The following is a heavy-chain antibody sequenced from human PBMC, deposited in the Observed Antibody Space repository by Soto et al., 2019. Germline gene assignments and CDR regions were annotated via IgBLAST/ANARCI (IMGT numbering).Heavy chain of an antibody. V-gene: IGHV1-18*04. CDR2: ISAYNGNT. CDR1: GYTFTSYG. J-gene: IGHJ6*01. D-gene: IGHD6-13*01. CDR3: ARDGGYIAAAGTNYYYGMDV. Sequence: QVQLVQSGAEVKKPGASVKVSCKASGYTFTSYGISWVRQAPGQGLEWMGWISAYNGNTNYAQKFQGWVTMTRDTSISTAYMELSRLRSDDTAVYYCARDGGYIAAAGTNYYYGMDVWGQGTTVTVSS.